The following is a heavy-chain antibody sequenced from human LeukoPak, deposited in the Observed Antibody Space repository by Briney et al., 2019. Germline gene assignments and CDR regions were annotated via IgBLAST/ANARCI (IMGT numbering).Heavy chain of an antibody. CDR3: GSRRTAMFGVIKGPIDY. V-gene: IGHV4-59*12. Sequence: SETLSLTCNVSGASINTYYWSWVRQAPGKGLEWIGYVYYTGRANYNPSLRSRVTMSADTSKNQFSLKLTSVTAADTAVYYCGSRRTAMFGVIKGPIDYWGQGTLVTVSS. CDR2: VYYTGRA. J-gene: IGHJ4*02. D-gene: IGHD3-3*01. CDR1: GASINTYY.